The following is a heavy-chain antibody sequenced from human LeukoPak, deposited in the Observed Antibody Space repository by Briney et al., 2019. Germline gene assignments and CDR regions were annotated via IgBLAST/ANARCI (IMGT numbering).Heavy chain of an antibody. CDR3: ARGGYSYGTNWFDP. D-gene: IGHD5-18*01. Sequence: SQTLSLTCTVSGGSISSGGYYWSWIRQHPGKGLEWIGYIYYSGSTYYNPSLKSRVTISVDTSKNQISLKLSSVTAADTAVYYCARGGYSYGTNWFDPWGQGTLVTVSS. J-gene: IGHJ5*02. CDR2: IYYSGST. CDR1: GGSISSGGYY. V-gene: IGHV4-31*03.